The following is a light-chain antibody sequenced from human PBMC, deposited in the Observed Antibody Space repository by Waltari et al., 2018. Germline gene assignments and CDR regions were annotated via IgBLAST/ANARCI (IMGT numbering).Light chain of an antibody. CDR2: DAS. V-gene: IGKV1-33*01. CDR1: QDISNY. Sequence: DIQMTQSPSSLSASVGDSVNITCQASQDISNYLYWYQQKPGKAPNLLIYDASNLESGVPSRFSGSGSETDFTFTSTSLQPEDIATYHCQQYANLPHTFGQGTRLEIK. J-gene: IGKJ5*01. CDR3: QQYANLPHT.